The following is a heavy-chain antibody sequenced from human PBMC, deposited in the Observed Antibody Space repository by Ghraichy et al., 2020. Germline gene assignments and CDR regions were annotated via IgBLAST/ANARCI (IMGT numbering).Heavy chain of an antibody. D-gene: IGHD5-18*01. J-gene: IGHJ5*02. V-gene: IGHV3-23*01. CDR1: GFTFSNYA. CDR2: ISASGGST. CDR3: NSLRAEDTAVYYCAKGPRGYSYH. Sequence: GGSLRLSCAASGFTFSNYAMNWVRQAPGKGLEWVSGISASGGSTYYADSVKGRFTISRDKSKNTLYLEMKGLRAKNTLYLEMNSLRAEDTAVYYCAKGPRGYSYHWGQGTLVTVSS.